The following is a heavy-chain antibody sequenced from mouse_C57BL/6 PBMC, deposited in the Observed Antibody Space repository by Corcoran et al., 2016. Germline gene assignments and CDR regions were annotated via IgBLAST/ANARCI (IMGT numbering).Heavy chain of an antibody. CDR3: ARGSADDSFDY. V-gene: IGHV1-85*01. J-gene: IGHJ2*01. CDR1: GYTFTGYD. CDR2: IYPRDGST. D-gene: IGHD3-1*01. Sequence: QIQLQQTGPELVKPGASVKLSCKASGYTFTGYDMDWVKQRPGKGLEWIGRIYPRDGSTKYNEKFKGKATLTVDTSSSTAYMQLNSLTSEDSAVYYCARGSADDSFDYWGQGTTLTVSS.